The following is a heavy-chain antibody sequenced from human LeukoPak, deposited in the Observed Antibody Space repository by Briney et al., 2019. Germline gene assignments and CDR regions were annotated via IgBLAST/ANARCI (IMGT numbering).Heavy chain of an antibody. CDR2: ISGSGGST. V-gene: IGHV3-23*01. J-gene: IGHJ6*02. CDR3: AKHTEIWYYYYGMDV. D-gene: IGHD1-14*01. CDR1: GFTFSSYA. Sequence: GGSLRLSCAASGFTFSSYAMSWVRQAPGKGLEWVSAISGSGGSTYYADSVKGRFTISRDNSKNALYLQINSLRVEDTAVYYCAKHTEIWYYYYGMDVWGQGTTVTVSS.